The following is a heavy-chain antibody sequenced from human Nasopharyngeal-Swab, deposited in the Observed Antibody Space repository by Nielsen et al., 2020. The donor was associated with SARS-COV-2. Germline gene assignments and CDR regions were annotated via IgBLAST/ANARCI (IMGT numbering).Heavy chain of an antibody. J-gene: IGHJ6*02. D-gene: IGHD2-15*01. Sequence: ASVKVSCKTSGYRFSNYGISWVRQAPGQGLEWMGWISGYNGDTNYAQKAQGRVTMTTDTSTNTAYMEVRSLRSDDTAVYYCARVDVYGMDVWGQGTTVTVSS. CDR2: ISGYNGDT. V-gene: IGHV1-18*01. CDR3: ARVDVYGMDV. CDR1: GYRFSNYG.